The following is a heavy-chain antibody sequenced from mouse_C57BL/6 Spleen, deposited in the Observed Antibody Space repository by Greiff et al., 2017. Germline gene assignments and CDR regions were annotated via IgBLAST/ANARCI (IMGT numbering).Heavy chain of an antibody. V-gene: IGHV1-64*01. CDR3: ARYYGSRKDYFDY. CDR2: IHPNSGST. Sequence: QVQLQQSGAELVKPGASVKLSCKASGYTFTSYWMHWVKQRPGQGLEWIGMIHPNSGSTNYNEKFKSKATLTVDKSSSPAYMQLSSLTSEDSAVDYCARYYGSRKDYFDYWGQGTTLTVSS. CDR1: GYTFTSYW. J-gene: IGHJ2*01. D-gene: IGHD1-1*01.